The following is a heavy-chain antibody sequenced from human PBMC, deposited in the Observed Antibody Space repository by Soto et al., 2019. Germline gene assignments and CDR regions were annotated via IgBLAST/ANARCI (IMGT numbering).Heavy chain of an antibody. CDR2: INPRSGGT. D-gene: IGHD2-15*01. V-gene: IGHV1-2*02. CDR3: ARRLLAHCSGGGCLDP. CDR1: GYSFTGYY. Sequence: EASVKVSCKASGYSFTGYYIQWVRQAPGQGLEWLGWINPRSGGTIYAQKFQDRVTLTRDTSISTAYVELRSLTSDDTAVYYCARRLLAHCSGGGCLDPWGQGTQVTGSS. J-gene: IGHJ5*02.